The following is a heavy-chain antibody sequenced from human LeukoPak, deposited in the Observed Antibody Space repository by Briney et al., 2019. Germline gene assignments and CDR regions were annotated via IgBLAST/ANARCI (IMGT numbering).Heavy chain of an antibody. V-gene: IGHV3-30*02. Sequence: PGGSLRLSCAASGFTFSSYGIHWVRQAPGKGLEWVAFIRYDGSNKYHADSVKGRFTISRDNSKNTVYLQMNSLKTEDTGVYYCTTALNFDILTGLYQPIAAFDIWGQGTLVTVSS. CDR1: GFTFSSYG. CDR2: IRYDGSNK. D-gene: IGHD3-9*01. CDR3: TTALNFDILTGLYQPIAAFDI. J-gene: IGHJ3*02.